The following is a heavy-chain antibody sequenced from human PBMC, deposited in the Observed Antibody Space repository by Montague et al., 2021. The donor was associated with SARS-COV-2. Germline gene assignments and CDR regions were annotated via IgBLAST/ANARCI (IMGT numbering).Heavy chain of an antibody. V-gene: IGHV4-59*12. CDR3: ARWGEYYDSPYYYYAMDV. J-gene: IGHJ6*02. CDR1: GDSISDYY. CDR2: TSYSGST. D-gene: IGHD3-3*01. Sequence: SETLSLTCTVSGDSISDYYWSWIRQSPGKGLECIGYTSYSGSTDYNPSLKSRVTISVDTSKNQFSLKLSSVTAADTAVYYCARWGEYYDSPYYYYAMDVWGQGTTVTVSS.